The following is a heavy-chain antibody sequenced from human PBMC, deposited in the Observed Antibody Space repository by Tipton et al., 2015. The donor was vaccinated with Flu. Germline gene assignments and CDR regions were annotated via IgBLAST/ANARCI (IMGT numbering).Heavy chain of an antibody. CDR2: IYSSGTT. Sequence: TLSLTCAVSGGSLSSYYWGWIRQPVGKGLEWIGRIYSSGTTKYNASLKSRVTMSVDPSKNQFSLRLNSVTAADTAVYYCARGSGSGTFLIFDLWGQGTLVTVSS. CDR3: ARGSGSGTFLIFDL. D-gene: IGHD3-10*01. V-gene: IGHV4-4*07. CDR1: GGSLSSYY. J-gene: IGHJ4*02.